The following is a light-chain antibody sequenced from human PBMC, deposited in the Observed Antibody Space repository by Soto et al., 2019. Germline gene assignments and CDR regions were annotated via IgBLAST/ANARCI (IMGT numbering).Light chain of an antibody. J-gene: IGKJ5*01. Sequence: DIQLTQSPSSLSASVGDRVTITCRASQGVSKWLAWYQQKPGKAPILLIHGASNLQTGVPSRFSGSGSGTDFVLTITSLQPDDIATSFCQQANSFPLTFGQGTRLDIK. CDR3: QQANSFPLT. CDR2: GAS. CDR1: QGVSKW. V-gene: IGKV1-12*01.